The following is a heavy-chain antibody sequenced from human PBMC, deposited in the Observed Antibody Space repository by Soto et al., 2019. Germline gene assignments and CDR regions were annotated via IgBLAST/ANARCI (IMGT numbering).Heavy chain of an antibody. Sequence: GGSLKISCAASGFTFSSDGMHWVRQAPCKGLEWVAVISYDGSNKYYADSVKGRFTISRDNSKNTLYLQMNSLRAEDTAGYYCAKDLSEEWLLYGMDVWGQGTTVTVSS. D-gene: IGHD3-3*01. J-gene: IGHJ6*02. CDR2: ISYDGSNK. CDR1: GFTFSSDG. CDR3: AKDLSEEWLLYGMDV. V-gene: IGHV3-30*18.